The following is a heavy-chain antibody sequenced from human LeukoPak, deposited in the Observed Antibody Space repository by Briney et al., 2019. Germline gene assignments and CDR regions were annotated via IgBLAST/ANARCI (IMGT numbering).Heavy chain of an antibody. J-gene: IGHJ3*02. Sequence: PGGSLRLSCAASGFTFSSYAMHWVRRAPGKGLEWLAVISYGGSTKYYADSVKGRFTISRDNSKNTLHLQMNSLRAEDTAVYYCARDPPMYYYDEPGSRDAFDIWGQGTMVTVSS. CDR1: GFTFSSYA. D-gene: IGHD3-22*01. CDR2: ISYGGSTK. CDR3: ARDPPMYYYDEPGSRDAFDI. V-gene: IGHV3-30-3*01.